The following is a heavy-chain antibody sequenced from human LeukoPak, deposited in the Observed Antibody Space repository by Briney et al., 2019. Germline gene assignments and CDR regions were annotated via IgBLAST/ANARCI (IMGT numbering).Heavy chain of an antibody. CDR2: IYHSGST. CDR3: ARGLRGSSWYNDAFDI. J-gene: IGHJ3*02. D-gene: IGHD6-13*01. Sequence: PSETLSLTCTVSGYSISSGYYWGWIRQPPGKGLEWIGSIYHSGSTYYNPSLKSRVTISVDTSKNQFSLKLSSVTAADTAVHYCARGLRGSSWYNDAFDIWGQGTMVTVSS. V-gene: IGHV4-38-2*02. CDR1: GYSISSGYY.